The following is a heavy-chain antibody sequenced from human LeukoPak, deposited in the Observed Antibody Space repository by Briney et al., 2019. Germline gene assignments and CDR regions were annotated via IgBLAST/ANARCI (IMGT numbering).Heavy chain of an antibody. V-gene: IGHV4-59*08. D-gene: IGHD3-10*01. CDR2: IYYSGST. Sequence: SETLSLTCTVSGGSISSYYWSWIRQPPGKGLEWIGYIYYSGSTNYNPSLKSRVTISVDTSKNQFALKLSSVTAADTAVYYCARHNKWFGELLSFDYWGQGTLVTVSS. CDR3: ARHNKWFGELLSFDY. CDR1: GGSISSYY. J-gene: IGHJ4*02.